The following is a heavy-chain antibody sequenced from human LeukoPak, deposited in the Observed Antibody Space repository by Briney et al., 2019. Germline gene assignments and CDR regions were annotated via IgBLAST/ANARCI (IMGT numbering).Heavy chain of an antibody. CDR1: GGSMSSYY. J-gene: IGHJ3*02. Sequence: SETLSLTCTVSGGSMSSYYWIWIRQPPGKGLEWIGCVYSSGSTNYSPSLESRVTISLDTSKNQFSLKLTSVTAADTAVYYCAREHYYGSGSYYNDQAFDIWGQGTMVTVSS. CDR2: VYSSGST. D-gene: IGHD3-10*01. V-gene: IGHV4-59*01. CDR3: AREHYYGSGSYYNDQAFDI.